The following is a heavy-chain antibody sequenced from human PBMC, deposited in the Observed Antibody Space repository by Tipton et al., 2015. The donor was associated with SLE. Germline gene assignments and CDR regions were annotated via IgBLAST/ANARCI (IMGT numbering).Heavy chain of an antibody. CDR2: ISSSSSTI. Sequence: SLRLSCAAPGFTFSSYSMNWVRQAPGKGLEWVSYISSSSSTIYYADSAKGRFTISRDNAKNSLYLQMNSLRAEDTAVYYCARDLPGSGGAFDIWGQGTMVTVSS. CDR3: ARDLPGSGGAFDI. D-gene: IGHD6-19*01. J-gene: IGHJ3*02. CDR1: GFTFSSYS. V-gene: IGHV3-48*01.